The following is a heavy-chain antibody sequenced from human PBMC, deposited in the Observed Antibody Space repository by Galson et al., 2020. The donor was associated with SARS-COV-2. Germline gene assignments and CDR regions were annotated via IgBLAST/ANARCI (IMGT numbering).Heavy chain of an antibody. J-gene: IGHJ4*02. CDR2: ISSSSSYI. CDR3: ARDIPNSVDYFDY. Sequence: NSGGSLRLSCAASGFTFSGYSMNWVRQAPGKGLEWVSSISSSSSYIYYADSVKGRFTISRDNAKNSLYLQMNSLRAEDTAVYYCARDIPNSVDYFDYWGQGTLVTVSS. V-gene: IGHV3-21*01. CDR1: GFTFSGYS. D-gene: IGHD3-10*01.